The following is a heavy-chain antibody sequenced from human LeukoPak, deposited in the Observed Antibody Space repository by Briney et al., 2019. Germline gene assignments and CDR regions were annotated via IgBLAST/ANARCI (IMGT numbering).Heavy chain of an antibody. D-gene: IGHD3-10*01. Sequence: GGSLRLSCAASGFTFSTYGMHWVRQAPGKGLEWVAFIRFDGSNTYYAGSVKGRFTISRDNSKNMLYLQMNSLRAEDTAVYYCAKSGLHGSVPLYYFDYWGQGTLVTVSS. V-gene: IGHV3-30*02. CDR3: AKSGLHGSVPLYYFDY. J-gene: IGHJ4*02. CDR1: GFTFSTYG. CDR2: IRFDGSNT.